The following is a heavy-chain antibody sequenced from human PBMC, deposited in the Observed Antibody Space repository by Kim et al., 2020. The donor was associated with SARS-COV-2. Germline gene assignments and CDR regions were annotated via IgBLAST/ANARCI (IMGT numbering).Heavy chain of an antibody. Sequence: SETLSLTCAVYGGSFSGYYWSWIRQPPGKGLEWIGEINHSGSTNYNPSLKSRVTISVDTSKNQFSLKLSSVTAADTAVYYCARGQRAGIVVVVAATALYGMDVWGQGTTVTVSS. CDR2: INHSGST. D-gene: IGHD2-15*01. J-gene: IGHJ6*02. V-gene: IGHV4-34*01. CDR3: ARGQRAGIVVVVAATALYGMDV. CDR1: GGSFSGYY.